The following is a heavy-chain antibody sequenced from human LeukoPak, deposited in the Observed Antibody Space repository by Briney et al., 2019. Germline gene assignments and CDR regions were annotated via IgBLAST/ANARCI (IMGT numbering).Heavy chain of an antibody. D-gene: IGHD3-22*01. J-gene: IGHJ5*02. CDR3: ARDRINMMVLVHDSGLDL. V-gene: IGHV3-30*13. CDR2: LSYDGSDR. CDR1: GFTLSEYG. Sequence: PGRSLRLSCAASGFTLSEYGIHWVRQAPGKGLEWVAVLSYDGSDRYYADSVNGRFTISRDIYSPRVEDTAFYFCARDRINMMVLVHDSGLDLWGQGTLVTVSS.